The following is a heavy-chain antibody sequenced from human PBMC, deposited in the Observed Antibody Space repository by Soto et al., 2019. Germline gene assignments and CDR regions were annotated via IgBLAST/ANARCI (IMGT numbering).Heavy chain of an antibody. CDR1: GYTFTGYG. D-gene: IGHD6-19*01. J-gene: IGHJ3*02. V-gene: IGHV1-18*01. CDR2: ISPYNDNT. CDR3: ARDRQWLVSGAFDI. Sequence: ASVKVSCKASGYTFTGYGISWVRQAPGQGLEWMGWISPYNDNTNYAQKLQGRVTMTTDTSTSTAYMELRSVRSDDTAVFYCARDRQWLVSGAFDIWGQGTMVTVSS.